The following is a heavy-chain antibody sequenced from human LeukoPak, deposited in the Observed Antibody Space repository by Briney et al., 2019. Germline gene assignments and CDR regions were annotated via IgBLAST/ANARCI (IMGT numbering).Heavy chain of an antibody. CDR3: ARRVYGDYVDWFDP. V-gene: IGHV1-18*01. D-gene: IGHD4-17*01. CDR2: ISAYNGNT. J-gene: IGHJ5*02. CDR1: GYTFTSYG. Sequence: AASVTVSCKASGYTFTSYGISWVRQAPGQGLEWMGWISAYNGNTNYAQKLQGRVTMTTDTSTSTAYMELRSLRSDDTAVYYCARRVYGDYVDWFDPWGQGTLVTVSS.